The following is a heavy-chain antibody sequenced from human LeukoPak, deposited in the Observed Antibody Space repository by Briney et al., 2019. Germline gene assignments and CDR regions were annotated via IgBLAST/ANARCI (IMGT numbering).Heavy chain of an antibody. Sequence: ASVKVSCKASGYTFTDYYMHWVQQAPGKGLEWMGRVDPEDGETIYAEKFQGRVTITADTSTDTAYMELSSLRSEDTAVYYCARVEVGASSDYWGQGTLVTVSS. CDR3: ARVEVGASSDY. D-gene: IGHD1-26*01. V-gene: IGHV1-69-2*01. J-gene: IGHJ4*02. CDR2: VDPEDGET. CDR1: GYTFTDYY.